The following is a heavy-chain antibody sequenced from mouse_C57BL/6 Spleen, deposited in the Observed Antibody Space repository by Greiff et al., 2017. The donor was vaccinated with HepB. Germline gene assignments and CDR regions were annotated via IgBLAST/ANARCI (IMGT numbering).Heavy chain of an antibody. D-gene: IGHD2-3*01. CDR3: ARGRSDGYYAGVWFAY. CDR1: GFTFSSYA. J-gene: IGHJ3*01. Sequence: VQLKESGGGLVKPGGSLKLSCAASGFTFSSYAMSWVRQTPEKRLEWVATISDGGSYTYYPDNVKGRFTISRDNAKNNLYLQMSHLKSEDTAMYYCARGRSDGYYAGVWFAYWGQGTLVTVSA. CDR2: ISDGGSYT. V-gene: IGHV5-4*01.